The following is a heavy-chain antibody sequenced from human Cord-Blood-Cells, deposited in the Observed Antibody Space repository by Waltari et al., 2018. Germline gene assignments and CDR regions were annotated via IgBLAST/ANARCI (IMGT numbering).Heavy chain of an antibody. J-gene: IGHJ6*02. V-gene: IGHV3-21*01. CDR1: GFTFSSYS. CDR3: ARAVGSYYYYYGMDV. D-gene: IGHD1-26*01. CDR2: SSSSSSYI. Sequence: EVQLVESGGGLVKPGGSLRLSCAASGFTFSSYSMNWVRQAPGKGLEWVSSSSSSSSYIYYADSVKGRFTISRDNAKNSLYLQMNSLRAEDTAVYYCARAVGSYYYYYGMDVWGQGTTVTVSS.